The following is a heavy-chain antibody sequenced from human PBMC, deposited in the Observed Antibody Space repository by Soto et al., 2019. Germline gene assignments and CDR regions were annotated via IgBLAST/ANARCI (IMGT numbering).Heavy chain of an antibody. Sequence: PGGSLRLSCAASGFTFSSYAMSWVRQAPGKXLEWVSAISGSGGSTYYADSVKGRFTISRDNSKNTLYLQMNSLRAEDTAVYYCAKGSELVVAAIPGAQFDYWGQGTLVTVSS. J-gene: IGHJ4*02. CDR2: ISGSGGST. CDR1: GFTFSSYA. D-gene: IGHD2-15*01. V-gene: IGHV3-23*01. CDR3: AKGSELVVAAIPGAQFDY.